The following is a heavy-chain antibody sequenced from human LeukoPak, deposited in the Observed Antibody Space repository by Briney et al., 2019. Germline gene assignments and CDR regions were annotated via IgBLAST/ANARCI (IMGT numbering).Heavy chain of an antibody. V-gene: IGHV3-21*01. J-gene: IGHJ5*02. CDR2: ISSSSDYI. CDR3: ARGQTSQNIVTRKTYNWFDP. CDR1: GFTFSSYN. D-gene: IGHD2/OR15-2a*01. Sequence: GGSLRLSCAASGFTFSSYNMNWVRQAPGKGLEWVSSISSSSDYIYYADSVKGRFTISRDNAKNSLYLQMKSLRAEDTAVYYCARGQTSQNIVTRKTYNWFDPWGQGTLVTVSS.